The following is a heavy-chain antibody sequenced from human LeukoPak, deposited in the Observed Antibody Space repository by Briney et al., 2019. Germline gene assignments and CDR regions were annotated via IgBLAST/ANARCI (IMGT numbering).Heavy chain of an antibody. Sequence: PGGSLRLSCAASGFTFDDYAMHWVRQAPGKGLEWVSAISGSGGSTYYADSVKGRFTISRDNAKKMLFLQMTSLRAEDTAVYYCTRDFYSSSWDWGQGTLVTVSS. CDR1: GFTFDDYA. J-gene: IGHJ1*01. V-gene: IGHV3-23*01. CDR3: TRDFYSSSWD. D-gene: IGHD6-13*01. CDR2: ISGSGGST.